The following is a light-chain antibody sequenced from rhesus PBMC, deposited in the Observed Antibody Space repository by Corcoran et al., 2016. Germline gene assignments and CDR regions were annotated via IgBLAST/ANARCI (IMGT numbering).Light chain of an antibody. CDR2: EVI. V-gene: IGLV2-13*03. CDR1: SRAIGGSNR. CDR3: SSYATFNTFT. J-gene: IGLJ1*01. Sequence: QSAPTQSPSVSGSPGQSVTISCTGTSRAIGGSNRVSWYQLHPGKAPKVLIYEVIKRPSGVSDRFSGSKSGNTASLTISGLQAEDEADYYCSSYATFNTFTFGPGTRLTVL.